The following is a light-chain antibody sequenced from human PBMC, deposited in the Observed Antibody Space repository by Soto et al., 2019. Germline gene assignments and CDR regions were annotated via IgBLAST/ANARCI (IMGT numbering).Light chain of an antibody. CDR3: QQYGRSKYT. V-gene: IGKV3-20*01. CDR2: GAS. J-gene: IGKJ2*01. CDR1: QSVSSSD. Sequence: EIVLTQSPGTLSLSPGERATLSCRASQSVSSSDLAWYQQKPGQAPRLLIYGASSRATGIPDRFSGSGSGTDFTLTISRVEPEDFAVYYCQQYGRSKYTFGQGTTLEIK.